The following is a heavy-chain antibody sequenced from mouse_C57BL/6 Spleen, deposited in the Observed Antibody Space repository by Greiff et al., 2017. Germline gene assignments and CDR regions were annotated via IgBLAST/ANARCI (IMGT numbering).Heavy chain of an antibody. V-gene: IGHV5-16*01. D-gene: IGHD2-1*01. CDR3: ARASYGNYVGWFAY. J-gene: IGHJ3*01. Sequence: EVKLEESEGGLVQPGSSMKLSCTASGFTFSDYYMAWVRQVPEKGLEWVANINYDGSSTYYLDSLKSRFIISRDNAKNILYLQMSSLKSEDTATYYCARASYGNYVGWFAYWGQGTLVTVSA. CDR1: GFTFSDYY. CDR2: INYDGSST.